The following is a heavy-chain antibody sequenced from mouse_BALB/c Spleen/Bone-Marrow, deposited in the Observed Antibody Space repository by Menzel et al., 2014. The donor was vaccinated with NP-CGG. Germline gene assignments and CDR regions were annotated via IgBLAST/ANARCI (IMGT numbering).Heavy chain of an antibody. Sequence: EVKVVESGGGLVQPGGSLKLSCAASGFTFSSYTMSWVRQTPEKRLEWVAYISNGGGSTCYPDTVKGRFTISRDNAKNTLYLQMSSLKSEDTAMYYCARRSAATYYFDYWGQGTTLTVSS. CDR2: ISNGGGST. V-gene: IGHV5-12-2*01. D-gene: IGHD1-2*01. CDR1: GFTFSSYT. J-gene: IGHJ2*01. CDR3: ARRSAATYYFDY.